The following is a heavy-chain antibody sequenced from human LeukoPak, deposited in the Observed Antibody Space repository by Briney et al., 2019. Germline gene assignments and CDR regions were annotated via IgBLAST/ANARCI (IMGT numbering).Heavy chain of an antibody. Sequence: SETLSLTCTVSGGSISSYYWSWIRQPPGKGLEWIGYIYYSGSTNYNPSLKSRVTISVDTSKNQFSLKLSSVTAADTAVYYCASTVVNRYYYYGMDVWGQGTTVTVSS. J-gene: IGHJ6*02. CDR3: ASTVVNRYYYYGMDV. D-gene: IGHD2-2*01. V-gene: IGHV4-59*01. CDR1: GGSISSYY. CDR2: IYYSGST.